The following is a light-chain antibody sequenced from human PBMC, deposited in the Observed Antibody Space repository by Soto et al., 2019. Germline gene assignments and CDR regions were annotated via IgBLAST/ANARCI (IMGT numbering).Light chain of an antibody. J-gene: IGKJ1*01. CDR2: EVF. CDR1: QSLLNSGGKTY. Sequence: DIVMTQSPLSLSVTPGQPASISCKSSQSLLNSGGKTYFYWYLQKPGQPPQLLIYEVFNRFSGVADRVSGSGSGTDFPPNISRVEDDDVGFYYCLQTKQFPWTFGQGTKVEIK. V-gene: IGKV2D-29*01. CDR3: LQTKQFPWT.